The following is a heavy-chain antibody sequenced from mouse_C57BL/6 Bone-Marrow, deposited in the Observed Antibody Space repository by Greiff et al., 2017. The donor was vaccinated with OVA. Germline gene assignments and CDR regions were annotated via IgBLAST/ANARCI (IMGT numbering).Heavy chain of an antibody. Sequence: VQLKQSGPELVKPGASVKISCKASGYSFTGSYMHWVKQSHGNILDWIGYIYPYNGVSSYNQKFKGKATLTVDKSSSTAYMELRRVTSEESAVYYCVRGGVWVQYYCGDWRQGATLTATS. D-gene: IGHD2-14*01. CDR2: IYPYNGVS. V-gene: IGHV1-31*01. CDR1: GYSFTGSY. J-gene: IGHJ2*01. CDR3: VRGGVWVQYYCGD.